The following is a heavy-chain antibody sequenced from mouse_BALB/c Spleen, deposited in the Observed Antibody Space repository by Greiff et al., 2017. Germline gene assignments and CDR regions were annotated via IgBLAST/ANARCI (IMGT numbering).Heavy chain of an antibody. Sequence: EVKVVESGGGLVQPGGSLRLSCATSGFTFTDYYMSWVRQPPGKALEWLGFIRNKANGYTTEYSASVKGRFTISRDNSQSILYLQMNTLRAEDSATYYCARDRGNYDAMDYWGQGTSVTVSS. J-gene: IGHJ4*01. V-gene: IGHV7-3*02. CDR2: IRNKANGYTT. CDR1: GFTFTDYY. D-gene: IGHD2-1*01. CDR3: ARDRGNYDAMDY.